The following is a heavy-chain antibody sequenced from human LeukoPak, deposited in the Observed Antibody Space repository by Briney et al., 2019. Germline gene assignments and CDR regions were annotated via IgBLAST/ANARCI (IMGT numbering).Heavy chain of an antibody. CDR3: ARGWELLRSDAFDI. J-gene: IGHJ3*02. CDR2: IYYSGST. V-gene: IGHV4-59*01. CDR1: GGSISSYY. Sequence: PSETLSLTCTVSGGSISSYYWSWIRQPPGKGLEWIGYIYYSGSTNYNPSLKSRVTISVDTSKNQFSLKLSSVTAADTAVYYCARGWELLRSDAFDIWGQGTMVTVSS. D-gene: IGHD1-26*01.